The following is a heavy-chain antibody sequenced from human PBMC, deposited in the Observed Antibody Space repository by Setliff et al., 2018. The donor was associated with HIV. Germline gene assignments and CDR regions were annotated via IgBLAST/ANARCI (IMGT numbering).Heavy chain of an antibody. CDR3: AIDVLDLVISVYGF. D-gene: IGHD3-22*01. CDR2: IYHTGSS. Sequence: SETLSLTCDVSGFSISSRYYWGWISQSPGKGLEWIGNIYHTGSSYDNPSLNDRATISLDTSKNQFSLKLNYVTAADTAVYYCAIDVLDLVISVYGFWGQGTPVTVSS. J-gene: IGHJ4*02. V-gene: IGHV4-38-2*02. CDR1: GFSISSRYY.